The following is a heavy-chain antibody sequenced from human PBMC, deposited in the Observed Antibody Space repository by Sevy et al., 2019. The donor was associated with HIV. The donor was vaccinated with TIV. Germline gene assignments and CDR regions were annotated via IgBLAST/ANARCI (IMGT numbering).Heavy chain of an antibody. J-gene: IGHJ4*02. CDR2: IYGGGET. D-gene: IGHD1-1*01. CDR1: GFSVSSNF. Sequence: GGSLRLSCAASGFSVSSNFMSWVRQAPGRGLEWVSIIYGGGETYYAESVKGRFTISRDSSRNTVFFQMNSLRAEDTAIYFCTTSPRPNLADYWGQGTLVTVSS. CDR3: TTSPRPNLADY. V-gene: IGHV3-53*01.